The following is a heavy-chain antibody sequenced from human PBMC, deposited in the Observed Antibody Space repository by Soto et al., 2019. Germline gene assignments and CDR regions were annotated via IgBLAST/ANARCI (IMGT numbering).Heavy chain of an antibody. CDR3: AIQQAHHVGFDY. J-gene: IGHJ4*02. D-gene: IGHD1-26*01. CDR2: INPNNGGT. V-gene: IGHV1-2*02. CDR1: GHTFTGYY. Sequence: SVKVSCNASGHTFTGYYLHWVRQAPGQGLEWMGWINPNNGGTNYGQKFQGRVTMTRDTSISTGYMELTSLRSDDTAVYYCAIQQAHHVGFDYWGQGTLVTVSS.